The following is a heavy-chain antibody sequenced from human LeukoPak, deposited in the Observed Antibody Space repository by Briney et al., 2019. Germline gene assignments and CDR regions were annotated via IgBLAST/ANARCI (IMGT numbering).Heavy chain of an antibody. CDR2: IYCSGST. Sequence: SETLSLTCTVSGGSISSGDYYWSWIRQPPGKGLEWIGYIYCSGSTYYNPSLKSRVTISVDTSKNQFSLKLSSVTAADTAVYYCARYSLGYCSSTSCYTNFDYWGQGTLVTVSS. CDR3: ARYSLGYCSSTSCYTNFDY. D-gene: IGHD2-2*02. V-gene: IGHV4-30-4*01. J-gene: IGHJ4*02. CDR1: GGSISSGDYY.